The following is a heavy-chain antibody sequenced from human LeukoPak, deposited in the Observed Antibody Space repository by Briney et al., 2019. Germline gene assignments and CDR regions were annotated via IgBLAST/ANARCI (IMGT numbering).Heavy chain of an antibody. CDR3: ARCPWLRDGQGAYYFDY. CDR1: GYTFTGYY. J-gene: IGHJ4*02. D-gene: IGHD5-12*01. CDR2: INPNSGGT. Sequence: ASVKVSCKASGYTFTGYYMHWVRQAPGQGLEWMGWINPNSGGTNYAQKFQGRVTMTRDTSISTAYMELSSLRSEDTAVYYCARCPWLRDGQGAYYFDYWGQGTLVTVSS. V-gene: IGHV1-2*02.